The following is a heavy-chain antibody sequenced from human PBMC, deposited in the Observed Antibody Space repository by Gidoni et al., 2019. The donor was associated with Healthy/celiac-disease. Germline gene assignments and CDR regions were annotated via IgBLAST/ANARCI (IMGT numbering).Heavy chain of an antibody. Sequence: EVQLLESGGGLLQPGGSLRLSCAPSGFTFTRYARRWVRPAPGRGREWGAESRGSGGRKDYADSVKGRFTISRDNSKNTLYMQMNSLRAEDTAVYYCAKDLDGIAVAEGSDYWGQGTLVTVSS. J-gene: IGHJ4*02. D-gene: IGHD6-19*01. CDR2: SRGSGGRK. CDR3: AKDLDGIAVAEGSDY. V-gene: IGHV3-23*01. CDR1: GFTFTRYA.